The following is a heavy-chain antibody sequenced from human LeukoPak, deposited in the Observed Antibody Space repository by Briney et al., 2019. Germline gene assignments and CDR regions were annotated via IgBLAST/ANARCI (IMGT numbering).Heavy chain of an antibody. J-gene: IGHJ4*02. CDR2: ISDSGGIT. D-gene: IGHD6-6*01. CDR3: ARVAGGRVAARPFDY. CDR1: GFTFSNYA. V-gene: IGHV3-23*01. Sequence: GGSLRLSCAASGFTFSNYAMTWVRQAPGKGLEWVSTISDSGGITYYADSVKGRFTISRDNSKNTLYLQMNSLRAEDTALYHCARVAGGRVAARPFDYWGQGTLVTVSS.